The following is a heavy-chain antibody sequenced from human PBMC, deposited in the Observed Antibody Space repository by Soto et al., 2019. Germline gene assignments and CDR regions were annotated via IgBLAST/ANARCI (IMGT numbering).Heavy chain of an antibody. CDR2: IYYTGST. J-gene: IGHJ6*02. V-gene: IGHV4-59*01. CDR3: ARGGSLGDYYYGMDV. CDR1: VGSISSYF. D-gene: IGHD3-10*01. Sequence: SETLSLTCCVSVGSISSYFWSWIRQPPGKGLEYIGYIYYTGSTNYNPSLKSRVTISVDTSKNQFSLRLSSVTAADTAVYYCARGGSLGDYYYGMDVWGQGTTVTVSS.